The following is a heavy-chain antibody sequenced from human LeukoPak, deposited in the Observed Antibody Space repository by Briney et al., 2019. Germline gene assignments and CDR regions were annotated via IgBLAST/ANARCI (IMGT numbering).Heavy chain of an antibody. J-gene: IGHJ3*02. Sequence: GGSLRLSCAASGFTFSNAWMSWVRQAPGKGLEWVGRIKSKTDGGTTDYAAPVKGRFTISRDDSKNTLYLQMNSLKTEDTAVYYCTTDVQYFDWSDGNAFDIWGQGTMVTVSS. CDR1: GFTFSNAW. D-gene: IGHD3-9*01. V-gene: IGHV3-15*01. CDR3: TTDVQYFDWSDGNAFDI. CDR2: IKSKTDGGTT.